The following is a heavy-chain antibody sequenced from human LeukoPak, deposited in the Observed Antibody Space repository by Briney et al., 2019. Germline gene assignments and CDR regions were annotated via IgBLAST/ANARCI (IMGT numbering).Heavy chain of an antibody. J-gene: IGHJ3*02. CDR3: AKDVLGYCSSTSCSRDDAFDI. Sequence: PGGSLRLSCAASGFTFSSYGMHWVRQAPGKGLDWVAFIRYDGTNKYYPDPLKGRFTISRDNSKNTLYLQMNSLRAEDTAVYYCAKDVLGYCSSTSCSRDDAFDIWGQGTMVTVSS. D-gene: IGHD2-2*01. CDR1: GFTFSSYG. V-gene: IGHV3-30*02. CDR2: IRYDGTNK.